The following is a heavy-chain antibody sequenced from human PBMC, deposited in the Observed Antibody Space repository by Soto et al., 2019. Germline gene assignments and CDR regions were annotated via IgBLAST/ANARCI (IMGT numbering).Heavy chain of an antibody. Sequence: QVQLVQSGAEVKKPGSSVKVSCKASGGTFSSYTISWVRQAPGQGLEWMGRIIPILGIANYAQKFQGRVTXXAXKXXSTAYMALSSLRSEDTAVYYCARGPYCGGDCYSNYWGQGTLVTVSS. V-gene: IGHV1-69*02. CDR3: ARGPYCGGDCYSNY. J-gene: IGHJ4*02. D-gene: IGHD2-21*02. CDR2: IIPILGIA. CDR1: GGTFSSYT.